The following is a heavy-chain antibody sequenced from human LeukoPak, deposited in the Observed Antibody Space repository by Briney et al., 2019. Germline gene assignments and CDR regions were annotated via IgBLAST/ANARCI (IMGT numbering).Heavy chain of an antibody. Sequence: TETLSLTCTVSGGSISSYHWSWIRQPPGKGLEWIGYIYYSGSTTYNPSLKSRVTISVDTSKNQFSLKLSSVTAAGTAVYYCARDGLGYCSGGSCYSEPYGMDVWGQGTTVTVSS. CDR2: IYYSGST. CDR1: GGSISSYH. D-gene: IGHD2-15*01. J-gene: IGHJ6*02. CDR3: ARDGLGYCSGGSCYSEPYGMDV. V-gene: IGHV4-59*01.